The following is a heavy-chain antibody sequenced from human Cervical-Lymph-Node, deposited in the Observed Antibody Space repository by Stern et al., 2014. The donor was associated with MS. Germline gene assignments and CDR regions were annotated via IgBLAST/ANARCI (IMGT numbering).Heavy chain of an antibody. V-gene: IGHV5-51*04. Sequence: EVHLVESGAEVKKPGESLKISCKGSGYTFTNNWIAWVRQMPGKGLEWMGIIYPDDSDIRYAPSLQGQVTISADKPISTAYLQWSSLRAADSAVYYWAKPPPRRKWDDPNYGMDVWGQGTTVTVSS. CDR3: AKPPPRRKWDDPNYGMDV. CDR2: IYPDDSDI. CDR1: GYTFTNNW. J-gene: IGHJ6*02. D-gene: IGHD1-1*01.